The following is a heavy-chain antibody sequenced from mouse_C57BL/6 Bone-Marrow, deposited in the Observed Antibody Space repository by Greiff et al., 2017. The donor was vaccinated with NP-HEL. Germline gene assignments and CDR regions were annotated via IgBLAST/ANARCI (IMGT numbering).Heavy chain of an antibody. CDR3: ARLGWFGYYYAMDY. CDR1: GYTFTSYW. D-gene: IGHD1-1*02. Sequence: VQVVESGAELVKPGASVKLSCKASGYTFTSYWMQWVKQRPGPGLEWIGEIDPSDSYTNSNQKFKGKATLTVDTSSSTAYMQLSSLTSEDSAVYYCARLGWFGYYYAMDYWGQGTSVTVSS. CDR2: IDPSDSYT. V-gene: IGHV1-50*01. J-gene: IGHJ4*01.